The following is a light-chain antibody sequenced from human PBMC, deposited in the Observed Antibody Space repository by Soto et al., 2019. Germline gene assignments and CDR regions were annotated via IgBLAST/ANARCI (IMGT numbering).Light chain of an antibody. CDR2: DVS. CDR1: SSDVGGYNY. V-gene: IGLV2-14*01. J-gene: IGLJ1*01. CDR3: SSYTGSSTLYV. Sequence: QSALTQPASVSGSPGQSITISCTGTSSDVGGYNYVSWYQQHPGKAPQLMIYDVSNRPSGVSNRFSGSKSGNTASLTISGLQAEDEADYYCSSYTGSSTLYVFGTGTKVTVL.